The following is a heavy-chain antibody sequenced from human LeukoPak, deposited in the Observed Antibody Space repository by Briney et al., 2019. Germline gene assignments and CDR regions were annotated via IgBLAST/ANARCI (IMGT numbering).Heavy chain of an antibody. D-gene: IGHD3-3*01. V-gene: IGHV1-69*04. CDR2: IIPILGIA. CDR1: GGTFSSYA. J-gene: IGHJ6*02. CDR3: ARDDFWSGYELLTDYYGMDV. Sequence: SVKVSCKASGGTFSSYAISWVRQAPGQGVEWMGRIIPILGIANYAQKFQGRVTITADKSTSTAYMELSSLRSEDTAVYYCARDDFWSGYELLTDYYGMDVWGQGTTVTVSS.